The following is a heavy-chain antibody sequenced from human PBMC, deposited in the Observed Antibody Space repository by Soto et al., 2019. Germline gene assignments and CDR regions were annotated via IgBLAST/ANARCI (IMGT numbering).Heavy chain of an antibody. CDR2: ISGSGGST. Sequence: RGSPSLSCAVSGFTYCSQAMSGVRAAPGEGLEWVSAISGSGGSTYYADSVKGRFTISRDNSKNTLYLQMNSLIAEDTAVYYCAKGLQWELTGGNWFDPWGQGPLVTVSS. J-gene: IGHJ5*02. CDR3: AKGLQWELTGGNWFDP. V-gene: IGHV3-23*01. CDR1: GFTYCSQA. D-gene: IGHD1-26*01.